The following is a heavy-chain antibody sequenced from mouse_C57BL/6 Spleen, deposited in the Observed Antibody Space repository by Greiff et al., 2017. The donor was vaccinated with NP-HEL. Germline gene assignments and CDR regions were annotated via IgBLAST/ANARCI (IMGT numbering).Heavy chain of an antibody. D-gene: IGHD3-2*02. CDR2: IWTSGGT. J-gene: IGHJ2*01. V-gene: IGHV2-9-1*01. CDR1: GFSLTSYA. Sequence: VQVVESGPGLVAPSQSLSITCTVSGFSLTSYAISWVRQPPGKGLEWLGVIWTSGGTNYNSALKSRLSISKDNSKSQVFLKMNSLQTDDTARYYCARAAQATPFDYWGQGTTLTVSS. CDR3: ARAAQATPFDY.